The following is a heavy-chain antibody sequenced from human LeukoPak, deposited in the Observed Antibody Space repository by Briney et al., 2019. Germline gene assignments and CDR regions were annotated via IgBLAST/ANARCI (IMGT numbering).Heavy chain of an antibody. CDR2: INSDGSRT. Sequence: PGGSLRLSCAASGFTFSSYSMNWVRQAPGKGLVWVSRINSDGSRTNYADSVKGRFTISRDNAKNSLYLQMNSLRAEDTAVYYCAELGITMIGGVWGKGTTVTISS. CDR1: GFTFSSYS. D-gene: IGHD3-10*02. V-gene: IGHV3-74*01. J-gene: IGHJ6*04. CDR3: AELGITMIGGV.